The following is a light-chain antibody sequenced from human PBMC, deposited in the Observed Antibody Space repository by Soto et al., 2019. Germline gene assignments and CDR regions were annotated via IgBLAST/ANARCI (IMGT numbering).Light chain of an antibody. CDR3: CSYATGSVYV. J-gene: IGLJ1*01. V-gene: IGLV2-14*01. CDR2: DVN. CDR1: IRDVGGQNW. Sequence: QSAVTQSASLSASAAKPINTSSTVTIRDVGGQNWVSWYQQYPGKASNLLIYDVNNRPSGVSNRFSGFKSGNTASLTISGLQAEDGVDYLCCSYATGSVYVFGTGA.